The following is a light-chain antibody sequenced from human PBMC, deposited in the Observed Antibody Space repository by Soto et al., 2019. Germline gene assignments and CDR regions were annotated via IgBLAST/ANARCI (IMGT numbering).Light chain of an antibody. V-gene: IGKV1-39*01. Sequence: DIQMTQSPSSLSASVGDRVTITCRASQSIIFYLNWYQQKPGQAPRLLIYAASNLQSGFPSRFSGSGSGTEFTLTISSLQPEDFATYFCQQSYTTPVYTFGQGTKLEIQ. CDR2: AAS. J-gene: IGKJ2*01. CDR3: QQSYTTPVYT. CDR1: QSIIFY.